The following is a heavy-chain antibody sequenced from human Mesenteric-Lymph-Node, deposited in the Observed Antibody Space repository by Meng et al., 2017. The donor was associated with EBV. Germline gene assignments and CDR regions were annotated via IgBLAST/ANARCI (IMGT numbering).Heavy chain of an antibody. J-gene: IGHJ4*02. CDR2: IFYSGST. D-gene: IGHD1-26*01. CDR3: ARGGSVSGTYYLGY. Sequence: QVQCQHWGAVLLKPSDTLSPTFAVYGDSFSRYFWTWIRQPPGKGLELIGYIFYSGSTNYNPSLKSRVTISVDTSQNQFSLKLSYVTAADTAVYYCARGGSVSGTYYLGYWGQGTLSPSPQ. V-gene: IGHV4-59*07. CDR1: GDSFSRYF.